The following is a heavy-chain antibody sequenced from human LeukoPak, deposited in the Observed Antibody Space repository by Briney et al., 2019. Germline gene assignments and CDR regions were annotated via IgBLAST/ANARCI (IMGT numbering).Heavy chain of an antibody. Sequence: GASVKVSCKASGYTFTGHYLHWVRQAPGQGLEWMGWINSNTGGTNYVQKFQGRVTMTRDTSISTLYMELSSLRSDDTAVYYCARDLGITCISTSCPPDYWGQGTLVTVSS. J-gene: IGHJ4*02. V-gene: IGHV1-2*02. CDR1: GYTFTGHY. D-gene: IGHD2-2*01. CDR3: ARDLGITCISTSCPPDY. CDR2: INSNTGGT.